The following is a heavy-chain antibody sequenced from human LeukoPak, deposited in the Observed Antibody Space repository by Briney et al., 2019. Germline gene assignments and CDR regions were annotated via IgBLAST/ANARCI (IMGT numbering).Heavy chain of an antibody. CDR3: ARRIVAPYSSSCWFDP. CDR1: GGSISSYY. J-gene: IGHJ5*02. CDR2: IYYSGST. Sequence: KTSETLSLTCTVSGGSISSYYWSWIRQPPGKGLEWIGYIYYSGSTNYNPSLKSRVTISVDTSKNQFSLKLGSVTAADTAVYYCARRIVAPYSSSCWFDPWGQGTLVTVSS. D-gene: IGHD6-6*01. V-gene: IGHV4-59*08.